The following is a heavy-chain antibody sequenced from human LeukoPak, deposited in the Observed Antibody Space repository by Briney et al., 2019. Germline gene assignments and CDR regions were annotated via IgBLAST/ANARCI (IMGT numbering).Heavy chain of an antibody. Sequence: PSETQSLTCTVSGGSISSSDYYWGWIRQPPGKGLEWIGSIYYSVTTYYNPSLKSRVTISVDTSKNQFSLKLNSVTAADTAVYYCARDQGQEWLRIEIYYYYYMDVWGKGTTVTVSS. V-gene: IGHV4-39*07. CDR2: IYYSVTT. CDR3: ARDQGQEWLRIEIYYYYYMDV. J-gene: IGHJ6*03. CDR1: GGSISSSDYY. D-gene: IGHD5-12*01.